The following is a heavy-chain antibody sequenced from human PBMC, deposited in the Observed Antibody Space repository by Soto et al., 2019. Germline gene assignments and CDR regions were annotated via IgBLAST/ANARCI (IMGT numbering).Heavy chain of an antibody. CDR2: ISSSTSYV. V-gene: IGHV3-21*06. CDR3: ARDPSEGRVGNWFES. CDR1: GFTFSRYG. D-gene: IGHD2-2*01. Sequence: EVQLVDSGGGLVKPGGSLRLSCAASGFTFSRYGMNWLRQDPGKGLEWVASISSSTSYVYYADSVKGRFSISRDNAKNILYLEMYALRIEDTAVYYCARDPSEGRVGNWFESWGQGTLVTVSS. J-gene: IGHJ5*01.